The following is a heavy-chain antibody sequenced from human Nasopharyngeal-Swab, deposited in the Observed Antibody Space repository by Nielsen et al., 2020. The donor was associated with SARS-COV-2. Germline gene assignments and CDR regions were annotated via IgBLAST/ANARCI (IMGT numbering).Heavy chain of an antibody. V-gene: IGHV4-39*07. Sequence: WIRQPPGKGLEWIGSIYYSGSTYYNPSLKSRVTISVDTSKNQFSLKLSSVTAADTAVYYCALDYYDSSGHSRPNDYWGQGTLVTVSS. CDR2: IYYSGST. CDR3: ALDYYDSSGHSRPNDY. D-gene: IGHD3-22*01. J-gene: IGHJ4*02.